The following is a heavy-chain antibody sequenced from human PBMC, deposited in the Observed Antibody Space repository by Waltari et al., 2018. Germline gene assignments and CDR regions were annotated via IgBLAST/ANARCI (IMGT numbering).Heavy chain of an antibody. J-gene: IGHJ4*02. CDR1: GGTFSSYA. Sequence: QVQLVQSGAEVKKPGSSVKVSCQASGGTFSSYAISWVRQAPGQGLGWMGGIIPIFGTANYAQKFQGRVTMTTDESTSTAYMELSSLRSEDTAVYYCAREGGDHNRQGGKSSSGGLDYWGQGTLVTVSS. D-gene: IGHD6-13*01. CDR3: AREGGDHNRQGGKSSSGGLDY. V-gene: IGHV1-69*05. CDR2: IIPIFGTA.